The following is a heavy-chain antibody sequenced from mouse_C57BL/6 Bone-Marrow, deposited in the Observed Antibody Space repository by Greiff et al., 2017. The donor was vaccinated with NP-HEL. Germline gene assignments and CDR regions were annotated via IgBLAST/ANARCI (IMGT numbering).Heavy chain of an antibody. CDR1: GYSITSGYY. Sequence: VQLQQSGPGLVKPSQSLSLTCSVTGYSITSGYYWNWIRQFPGNKLEWMGYISYDGSNNYNPSLKNRISITRDTSKNQFFLKLNSVTTEDTATYYCARDTTVVACHWYFDVWGTGTTVTVSS. CDR3: ARDTTVVACHWYFDV. J-gene: IGHJ1*03. D-gene: IGHD1-1*01. CDR2: ISYDGSN. V-gene: IGHV3-6*01.